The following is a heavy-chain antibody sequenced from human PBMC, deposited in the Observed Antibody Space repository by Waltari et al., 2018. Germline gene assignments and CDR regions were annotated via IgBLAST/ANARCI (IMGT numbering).Heavy chain of an antibody. Sequence: QLQLQESGPGLVKPSETLSLTCTVSGGSISSSSYYWGWIRQPPGKGLEWIGSIYYSGSTYYHPSLKSRVTISVDTSKNQFSLKLSSVTAADTAVYYCARDHGSSWTFRYYGMDVWGQGTTVTVSS. J-gene: IGHJ6*02. CDR3: ARDHGSSWTFRYYGMDV. CDR2: IYYSGST. CDR1: GGSISSSSYY. D-gene: IGHD6-13*01. V-gene: IGHV4-39*07.